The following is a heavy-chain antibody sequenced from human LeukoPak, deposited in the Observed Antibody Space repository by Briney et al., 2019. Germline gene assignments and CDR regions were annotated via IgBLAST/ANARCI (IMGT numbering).Heavy chain of an antibody. CDR2: ITPSGGST. CDR1: GYTFTSYY. CDR3: ARDNSSGSYYYYMDV. V-gene: IGHV1-46*01. J-gene: IGHJ6*03. Sequence: VASVKVSCKASGYTFTSYYMHWVRQAPGQGLEWMGIITPSGGSTSYAQKFQGRVTMTRDTSTSTVYMELSSLRSEDTAVYYCARDNSSGSYYYYMDVWGKGTTVTISS. D-gene: IGHD3-22*01.